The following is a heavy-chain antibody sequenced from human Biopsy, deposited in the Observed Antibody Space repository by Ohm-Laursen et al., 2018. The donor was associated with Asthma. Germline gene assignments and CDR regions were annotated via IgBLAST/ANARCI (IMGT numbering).Heavy chain of an antibody. CDR1: GFSFDDCA. Sequence: SLRLSCAASGFSFDDCALHWVRQAPGKGLEWVAGIYYDGSRKYYTESVKGRFTLSRDNSKTTLSLQMNSLTEGDTAVYYCVKALGGGDGFDVWGLGTTVTVSS. CDR2: IYYDGSRK. CDR3: VKALGGGDGFDV. V-gene: IGHV3-30*18. J-gene: IGHJ3*01.